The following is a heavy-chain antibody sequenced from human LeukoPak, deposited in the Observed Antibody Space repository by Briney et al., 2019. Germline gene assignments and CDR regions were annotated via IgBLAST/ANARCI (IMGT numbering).Heavy chain of an antibody. J-gene: IGHJ4*02. CDR1: GFTFSSYA. D-gene: IGHD6-13*01. Sequence: PGGSLRLSCAASGFTFSSYAMHWVRQAPAKGLEWVAVISYDGSNKYYADSVRGRFTISRDNSKNTLYLQMNSLRAEDTAVYYCARVKIAAAGNDYWGQGTLVTVSS. V-gene: IGHV3-30-3*01. CDR3: ARVKIAAAGNDY. CDR2: ISYDGSNK.